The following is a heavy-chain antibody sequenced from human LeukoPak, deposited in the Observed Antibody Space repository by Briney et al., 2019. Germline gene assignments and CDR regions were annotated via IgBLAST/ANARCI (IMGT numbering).Heavy chain of an antibody. CDR1: GYTFTSSG. D-gene: IGHD2-15*01. Sequence: ASVKVSCKASGYTFTSSGISWVRQAPGQGLEWMGWISAYNGNTNYAQKLQGRVTMTTDTSTSTAYMELRSLRSDDTAVYYCARDPGVVVVTATFDYWGQGTLVTVSS. V-gene: IGHV1-18*01. J-gene: IGHJ4*02. CDR3: ARDPGVVVVTATFDY. CDR2: ISAYNGNT.